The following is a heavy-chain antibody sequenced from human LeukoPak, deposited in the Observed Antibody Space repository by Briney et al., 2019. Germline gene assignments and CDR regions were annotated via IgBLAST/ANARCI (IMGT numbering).Heavy chain of an antibody. CDR1: GGSISSRSYY. CDR3: ARHPEAAAG. D-gene: IGHD6-13*01. CDR2: INHSGST. J-gene: IGHJ4*02. Sequence: PSETLSLTCTVSGGSISSRSYYWGWIRQPPGKGLEWIGEINHSGSTNYNPSLKSRVTISVDTSKNQFSLKLSSVTAADTAVYYCARHPEAAAGWGQGTLVTVSS. V-gene: IGHV4-39*01.